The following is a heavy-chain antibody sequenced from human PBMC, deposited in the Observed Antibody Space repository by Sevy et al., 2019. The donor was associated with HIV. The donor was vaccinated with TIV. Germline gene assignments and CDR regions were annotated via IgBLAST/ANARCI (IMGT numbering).Heavy chain of an antibody. CDR3: TRYALTSRTWFDP. V-gene: IGHV3-23*01. D-gene: IGHD7-27*01. Sequence: GCSLRLSCAASGFTFSTYAMNWVRQAPGKGLEWVSTLGSGGVTTYYADSVRGRFTISRDISKNTLFLQMNSLRADDTAVYYCTRYALTSRTWFDPWGQGTLVTVSS. CDR1: GFTFSTYA. J-gene: IGHJ5*02. CDR2: LGSGGVTT.